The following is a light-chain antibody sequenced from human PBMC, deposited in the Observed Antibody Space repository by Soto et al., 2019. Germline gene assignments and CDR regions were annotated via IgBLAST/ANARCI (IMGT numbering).Light chain of an antibody. CDR3: QQLSDSPIT. Sequence: DIQMTQSPSSVSASVGDRVTITCRASQGISSWLAWYQQKPGRAPELLIHAASSLQSGVPSRFSATVSGTEFSLTITSLQPEDFATYYCQQLSDSPITFGQGTRLEIK. V-gene: IGKV1D-12*01. J-gene: IGKJ5*01. CDR1: QGISSW. CDR2: AAS.